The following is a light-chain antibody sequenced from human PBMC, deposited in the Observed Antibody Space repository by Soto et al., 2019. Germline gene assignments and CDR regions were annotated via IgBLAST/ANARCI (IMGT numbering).Light chain of an antibody. CDR3: QQYNSYSWT. J-gene: IGKJ1*01. V-gene: IGKV1-5*01. Sequence: DFQMTQSPSTLSASVGDRVTITRRASQNIRSRLAWFQQTPGKAPKLLIYAASSLQSGVPSRFSGSGSGTEFTLPISRLQPDDFETYYCQQYNSYSWTFGQGTKVDIK. CDR2: AAS. CDR1: QNIRSR.